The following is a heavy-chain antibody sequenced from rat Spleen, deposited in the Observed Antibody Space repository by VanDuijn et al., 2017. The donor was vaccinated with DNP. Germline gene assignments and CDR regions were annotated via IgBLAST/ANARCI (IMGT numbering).Heavy chain of an antibody. CDR3: TRGGTYYFDY. Sequence: EVQLVESGGGLVQPGRSLKLSCVASGFSSRDYDMAWVRQAHPKGLEWVACMSPTTRSSYYRDSVRGRFTVSRDDSTSTLYLQMDSLRSEDTATYYCTRGGTYYFDYWGQGVLVTVSS. CDR1: GFSSRDYD. D-gene: IGHD4-3*01. CDR2: MSPTTRSS. J-gene: IGHJ2*01. V-gene: IGHV5-27*01.